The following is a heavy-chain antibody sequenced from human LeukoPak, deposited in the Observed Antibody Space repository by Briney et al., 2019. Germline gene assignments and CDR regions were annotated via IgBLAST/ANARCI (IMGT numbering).Heavy chain of an antibody. CDR1: GGSISCYY. D-gene: IGHD3-3*01. J-gene: IGHJ6*02. V-gene: IGHV4-59*01. Sequence: SETLSLTCTVSGGSISCYYWSWIRQPPGKGLEWIGYIYYSGSTNYNPSLKSRVTISVDTSKNQFSLKLSSVTAADTAVYYCARDLRFSRYGMDVWGQGTTVTVSS. CDR2: IYYSGST. CDR3: ARDLRFSRYGMDV.